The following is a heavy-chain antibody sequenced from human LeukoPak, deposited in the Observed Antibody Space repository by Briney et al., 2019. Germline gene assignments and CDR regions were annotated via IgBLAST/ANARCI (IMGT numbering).Heavy chain of an antibody. J-gene: IGHJ4*02. Sequence: SETLSLTCAVYGGSFSGYYWSWIRQPPGKGLEWIGEINHSGSTNYNPSLKSRVTISVDTSQKQFSLKLSSVTAADTAVYYCARGGVVVVTAIGYWGQGTLVTVSS. CDR3: ARGGVVVVTAIGY. CDR1: GGSFSGYY. V-gene: IGHV4-34*01. CDR2: INHSGST. D-gene: IGHD2-21*02.